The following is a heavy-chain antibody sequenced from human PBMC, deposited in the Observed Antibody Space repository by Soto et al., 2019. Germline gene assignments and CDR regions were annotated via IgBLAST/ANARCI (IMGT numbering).Heavy chain of an antibody. J-gene: IGHJ5*02. CDR1: GHTFSIYS. CDR2: ISSSSSYI. Sequence: GSLRLSCAASGHTFSIYSMNWVRQAPGKGLEWVSCISSSSSYIHYADSVKGRFTISRDNAKNSLYLQMNSLRAEDTAVYYCARAPGDPNYNWFDPWGQGTLVTVSS. CDR3: ARAPGDPNYNWFDP. V-gene: IGHV3-21*01. D-gene: IGHD4-17*01.